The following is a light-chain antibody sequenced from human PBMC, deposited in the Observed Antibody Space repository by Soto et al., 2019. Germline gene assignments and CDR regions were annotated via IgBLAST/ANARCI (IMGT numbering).Light chain of an antibody. J-gene: IGKJ1*01. CDR2: AAS. CDR1: QSVKSSY. Sequence: EIVFTQSPGTRSLSPGERATLPCRASQSVKSSYLAWYQHKPGQAPRLLIYAASSRATGIPDKFSGSGSGAEFTLTISRLEPEDFAVYYCHQYGGSPGTFGQGTKVDIK. V-gene: IGKV3-20*01. CDR3: HQYGGSPGT.